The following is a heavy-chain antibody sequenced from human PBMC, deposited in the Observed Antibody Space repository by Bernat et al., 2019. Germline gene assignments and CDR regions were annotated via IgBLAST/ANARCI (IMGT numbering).Heavy chain of an antibody. D-gene: IGHD1-26*01. Sequence: QVQLVESGGGVVQPGRSLRLSCAASGFTFSNYGMHWVRQAPGKGLEWVAVISYDGSNKYYVDSVKGRFTISRDNSKNTLYLQMNSLGAEDTAVYYCATAQGLQIVGATTGRQIDYWGQGTLVTVSS. CDR2: ISYDGSNK. J-gene: IGHJ4*02. CDR1: GFTFSNYG. V-gene: IGHV3-30*03. CDR3: ATAQGLQIVGATTGRQIDY.